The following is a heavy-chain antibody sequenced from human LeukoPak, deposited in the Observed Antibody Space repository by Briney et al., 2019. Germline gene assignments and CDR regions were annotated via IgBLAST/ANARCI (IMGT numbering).Heavy chain of an antibody. D-gene: IGHD2/OR15-2a*01. Sequence: PSETLSLTCVASGDSVSSFCWNSIRQLPGKGLEWIGCLSYTGKTDYNPSLASRVTISLDTSKNQGFSLRLRSVTAAHTAVYYCSEGYFEPFDHWGQGILVTVSS. V-gene: IGHV4-59*02. CDR1: GDSVSSFC. CDR3: SEGYFEPFDH. CDR2: LSYTGKT. J-gene: IGHJ4*02.